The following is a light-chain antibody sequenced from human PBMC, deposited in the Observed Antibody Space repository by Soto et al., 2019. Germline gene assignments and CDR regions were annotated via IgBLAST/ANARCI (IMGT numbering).Light chain of an antibody. J-gene: IGKJ4*01. CDR2: AAF. V-gene: IGKV1-9*01. CDR1: QGINNY. CDR3: QQYDSYPFT. Sequence: DIQLTQSPSFLSSSVGDRVTITCRASQGINNYLAWYQQKPGKAPKLLIYAAFTLQNGVPSRFSGSGSGTEFTLTVSSLQPDDFATYYCQQYDSYPFTFGGGTKVEIK.